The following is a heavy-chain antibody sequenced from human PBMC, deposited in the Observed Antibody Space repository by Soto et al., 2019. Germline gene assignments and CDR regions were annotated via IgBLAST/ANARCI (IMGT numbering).Heavy chain of an antibody. CDR1: GFTFSSHT. CDR2: ISSNGGST. CDR3: ARGGLYYYYYMDV. J-gene: IGHJ6*03. Sequence: GGSLRLSCAASGFTFSSHTMHWVRQAPGKGLEHVSAISSNGGSTHYAKSVKGRFTISRDNSKNTLYLQMGSLRAEDMAVYYYARGGLYYYYYMDVWGKGTTVTVSS. V-gene: IGHV3-64*01.